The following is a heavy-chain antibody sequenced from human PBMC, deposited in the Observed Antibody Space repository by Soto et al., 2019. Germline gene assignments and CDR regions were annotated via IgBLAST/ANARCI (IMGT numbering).Heavy chain of an antibody. D-gene: IGHD3-10*01. CDR2: VKEDGSGK. CDR3: VRDPAFEAVDY. Sequence: EVQLVETGGDLVQPGESLRLSCAASGFAFGRSWMGWVRQAPEKGLEWVAIVKEDGSGKLYMDSVEGRFTISRDNAKNSLYLQMNRLRVDDTTIYYCVRDPAFEAVDYWGQGTRVTVSS. J-gene: IGHJ4*02. CDR1: GFAFGRSW. V-gene: IGHV3-7*01.